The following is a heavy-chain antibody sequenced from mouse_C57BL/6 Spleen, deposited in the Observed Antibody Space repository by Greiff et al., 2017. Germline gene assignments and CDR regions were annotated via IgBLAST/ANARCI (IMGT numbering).Heavy chain of an antibody. Sequence: VQLQQSGPELVKPGASVKISCKASGYSFTDYNMNWVKQSNGKSLEWIGLINPNYGTTSYNQTFKGKATLTVDQASSTAYMQINSLTSADSAFYYCAREVDSSDHYFDYWGQGTTLTVYS. V-gene: IGHV1-39*01. J-gene: IGHJ2*01. CDR3: AREVDSSDHYFDY. CDR1: GYSFTDYN. CDR2: INPNYGTT. D-gene: IGHD3-2*02.